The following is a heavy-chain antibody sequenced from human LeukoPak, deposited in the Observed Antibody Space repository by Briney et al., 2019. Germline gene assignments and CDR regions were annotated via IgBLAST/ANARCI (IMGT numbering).Heavy chain of an antibody. V-gene: IGHV3-43*01. CDR1: GFTFDDYT. D-gene: IGHD3-10*01. CDR2: ISWDAGRT. Sequence: RGSLRLSCAASGFTFDDYTMHWVRQAPGKGLEWVSLISWDAGRTYYADSVKGRFTISRDNSKNSLYLQMNSLRAEDTAFYYCAKDFFPSGSPWLGFFQQWGQGTLVTVSS. J-gene: IGHJ1*01. CDR3: AKDFFPSGSPWLGFFQQ.